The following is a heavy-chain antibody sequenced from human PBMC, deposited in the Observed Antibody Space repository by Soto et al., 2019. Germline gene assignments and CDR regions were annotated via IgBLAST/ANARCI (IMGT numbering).Heavy chain of an antibody. J-gene: IGHJ4*02. Sequence: SVKVSCKASGYTFTSYDINWVRQATGHGIEWMGWMNPNSGNTGYAQKFQGRVTMTRNTSISTAYMELSSLRSEDTAVYYCARAARRMYSSGWYVSGYWGQETLVTVSS. CDR3: ARAARRMYSSGWYVSGY. D-gene: IGHD6-19*01. CDR1: GYTFTSYD. V-gene: IGHV1-8*01. CDR2: MNPNSGNT.